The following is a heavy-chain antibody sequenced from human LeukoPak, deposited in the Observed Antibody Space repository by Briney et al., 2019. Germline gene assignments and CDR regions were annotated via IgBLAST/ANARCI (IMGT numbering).Heavy chain of an antibody. CDR3: ARDTGAYDFWSGYFLKSTPSDFDY. J-gene: IGHJ4*02. CDR2: ISSSSSYI. Sequence: GGSLRPSCAASGFTFSSYSMNWVRQAPGKGLEWVSSISSSSSYIYYADSVKGRFTISRDNAKNSLYLQMNSLRAEDTAVYYCARDTGAYDFWSGYFLKSTPSDFDYWGQGTLVTVSS. CDR1: GFTFSSYS. V-gene: IGHV3-21*01. D-gene: IGHD3-3*01.